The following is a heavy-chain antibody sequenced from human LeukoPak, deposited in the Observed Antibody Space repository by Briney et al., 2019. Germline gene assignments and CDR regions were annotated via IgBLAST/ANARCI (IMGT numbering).Heavy chain of an antibody. D-gene: IGHD6-19*01. CDR3: ARHVYSSGWGAFDI. V-gene: IGHV3-21*01. CDR1: GFTFSGYS. J-gene: IGHJ3*02. Sequence: GGSLRLSCAASGFTFSGYSMNWVRQAPGKGLEWVSSNSRSATYLYYADSLQGRFTVSRDDAKSSLYLQMNSLSAEDTAVYYCARHVYSSGWGAFDIWGQGTMVTVSS. CDR2: NSRSATYL.